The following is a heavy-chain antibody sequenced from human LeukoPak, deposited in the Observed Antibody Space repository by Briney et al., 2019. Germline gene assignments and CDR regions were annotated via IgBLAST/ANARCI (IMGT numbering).Heavy chain of an antibody. CDR1: GYTFTSYD. V-gene: IGHV1-8*03. CDR3: ARVPWLVLGYYFDY. D-gene: IGHD6-19*01. Sequence: ASVKVSCKASGYTFTSYDINWVRQATGQGLEWMGWMNPNSGNTGYAQKFQGRVTITRNTSISTAYMELSSLRSEDTAVYYCARVPWLVLGYYFDYWGQGTLVTVSS. CDR2: MNPNSGNT. J-gene: IGHJ4*02.